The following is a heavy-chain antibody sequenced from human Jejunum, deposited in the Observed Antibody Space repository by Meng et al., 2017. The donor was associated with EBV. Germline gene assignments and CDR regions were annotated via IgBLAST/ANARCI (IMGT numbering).Heavy chain of an antibody. Sequence: VQLVQAGAGGKEPGASVKVSCKASGYTFTNYGVSWVRQAPGQGLEWMGWISAYNGNTDYAQKLQGRVTMTTDTPTSTAYMELRSLRSDDTAVYYCTILSHCDGGICYSYDYWGQGTLVTVSS. V-gene: IGHV1-18*01. CDR1: GYTFTNYG. D-gene: IGHD2-15*01. CDR2: ISAYNGNT. J-gene: IGHJ4*02. CDR3: TILSHCDGGICYSYDY.